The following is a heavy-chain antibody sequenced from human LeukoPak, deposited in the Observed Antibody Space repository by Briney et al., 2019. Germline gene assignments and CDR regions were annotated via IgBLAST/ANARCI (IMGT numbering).Heavy chain of an antibody. V-gene: IGHV1-2*02. CDR2: INPNSGGT. CDR3: ARAPDIVVVPAALTSNWFDP. J-gene: IGHJ5*02. D-gene: IGHD2-2*01. CDR1: GYTFTGYY. Sequence: ASVKVSCKASGYTFTGYYMHWVRQAPGQGLEGMGWINPNSGGTNYAQKFQGRVTMTRDTSISTAYMELSRLRSDDTAVYYCARAPDIVVVPAALTSNWFDPWGQGTLVTVSS.